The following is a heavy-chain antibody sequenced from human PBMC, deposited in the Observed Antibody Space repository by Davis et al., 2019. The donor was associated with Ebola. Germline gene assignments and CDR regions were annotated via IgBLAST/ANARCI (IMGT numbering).Heavy chain of an antibody. J-gene: IGHJ4*02. CDR2: IKSDGST. D-gene: IGHD4-17*01. V-gene: IGHV3-74*01. Sequence: GESLKISCAVSGFPINNYWTHWVRQAPGKGLVWVSRIKSDGSTIYADSVKGRFTISRDNAKNTLYLQMNSLRGEETAVYYCAREGYGDYTHFDYWGQGTLVTVSS. CDR1: GFPINNYW. CDR3: AREGYGDYTHFDY.